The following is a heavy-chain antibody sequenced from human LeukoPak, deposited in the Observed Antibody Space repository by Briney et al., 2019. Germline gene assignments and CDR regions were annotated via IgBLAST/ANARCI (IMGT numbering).Heavy chain of an antibody. J-gene: IGHJ3*01. D-gene: IGHD5-24*01. V-gene: IGHV6-1*01. CDR3: ARGGQGDGYSADEAFDL. CDR2: TYYRSKWYN. CDR1: GDNGSGNSTA. Sequence: SQTLSLTCAISGDNGSGNSTAYNWIRQSPSRGLEWLGRTYYRSKWYNDYAVSVKSRITVNPDTSKNQLSLQLNSVTPEDTAVYYCARGGQGDGYSADEAFDLWGQGTMVTVSS.